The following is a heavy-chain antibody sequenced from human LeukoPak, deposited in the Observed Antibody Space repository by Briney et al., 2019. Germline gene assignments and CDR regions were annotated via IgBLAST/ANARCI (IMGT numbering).Heavy chain of an antibody. CDR2: IRYDGSNK. V-gene: IGHV3-30*02. J-gene: IGHJ3*02. D-gene: IGHD3-22*01. CDR3: ARGYYYDSRDAFDI. CDR1: GFTFSSYG. Sequence: PGGSLRLSCAASGFTFSSYGMHWVRQAPGKGLEWVAFIRYDGSNKYYADSVKGRFTISRDNSKNTLYLQMNSLRAEDTAVYYCARGYYYDSRDAFDIWGQGTMVTVSS.